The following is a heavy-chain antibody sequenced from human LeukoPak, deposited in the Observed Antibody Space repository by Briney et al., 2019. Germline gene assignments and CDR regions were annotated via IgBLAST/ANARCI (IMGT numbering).Heavy chain of an antibody. V-gene: IGHV3-20*04. CDR3: ARDGSGWDYYYYYMDV. CDR2: INWNGGST. J-gene: IGHJ6*03. D-gene: IGHD6-19*01. Sequence: GGSLRLSCAASGFTFDDYGMSWVRQAPGKGLEWVSGINWNGGSTGYADSVKGRFTISRDNAKNSLYLQMNSLRAEDTAVYYCARDGSGWDYYYYYMDVWGKGTTVTVSS. CDR1: GFTFDDYG.